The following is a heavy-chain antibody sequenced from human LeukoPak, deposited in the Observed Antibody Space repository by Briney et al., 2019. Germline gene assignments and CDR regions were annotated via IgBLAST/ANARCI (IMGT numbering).Heavy chain of an antibody. J-gene: IGHJ4*02. D-gene: IGHD3-9*01. CDR3: ARGQLVIPY. CDR2: ISAYNGNT. CDR1: GYTFTGYY. V-gene: IGHV1-18*04. Sequence: ASVKVSCKASGYTFTGYYMHWVRQAPGQGLEWMGWISAYNGNTNYAQKLQGRVTMTTDTSTSTAYMELRSLRFDDTAVYYCARGQLVIPYWGQGTLVTVSS.